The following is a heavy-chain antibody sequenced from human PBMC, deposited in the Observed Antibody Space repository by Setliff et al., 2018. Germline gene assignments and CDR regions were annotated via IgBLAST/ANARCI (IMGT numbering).Heavy chain of an antibody. V-gene: IGHV3-7*03. CDR2: IKQDGSEK. CDR1: GFTFSSYW. D-gene: IGHD3-22*01. J-gene: IGHJ3*01. CDR3: ARAHRYFSDTSGYFYDQGRSAFDV. Sequence: GGSLRLSCATSGFTFSSYWMSWVRQAQGKGLEWVANIKQDGSEKYYVDSVKGRFTISRDNAKNSLYLQMNSLRAEDTALYYCARAHRYFSDTSGYFYDQGRSAFDVWGQGTMVTVSS.